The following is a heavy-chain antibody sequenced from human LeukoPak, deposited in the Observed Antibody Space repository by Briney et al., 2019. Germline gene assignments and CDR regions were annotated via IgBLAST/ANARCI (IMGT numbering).Heavy chain of an antibody. D-gene: IGHD1-26*01. CDR2: ISYDGSNK. CDR1: GFTFSSHA. J-gene: IGHJ4*02. CDR3: ARDMSGRYQIDY. V-gene: IGHV3-30-3*01. Sequence: GRSLRLSCAASGFTFSSHAMHWVRQPPGKGLEWVAVISYDGSNKNYVDSVKGRFTVSRDHSKNTLDLQMNSLRAEDSAVYYCARDMSGRYQIDYWGQGTLATVSS.